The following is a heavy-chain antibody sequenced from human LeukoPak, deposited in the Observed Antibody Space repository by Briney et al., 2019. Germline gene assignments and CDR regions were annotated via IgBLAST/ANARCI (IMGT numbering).Heavy chain of an antibody. CDR1: GFTFSSYA. J-gene: IGHJ2*01. CDR2: ISYDGSNK. V-gene: IGHV3-30*14. Sequence: GGSLRLSCAASGFTFSSYAMHWVRQAPGKGLEWVAVISYDGSNKYYADSVKGRFTISRDNSKNTLYLQMNSLRAEDTAVYYCAREADPSWYFDLWGRGTLVTVSS. CDR3: AREADPSWYFDL.